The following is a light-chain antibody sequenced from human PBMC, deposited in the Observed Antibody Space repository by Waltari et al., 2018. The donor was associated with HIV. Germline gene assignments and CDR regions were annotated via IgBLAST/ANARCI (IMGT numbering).Light chain of an antibody. CDR1: QGVASN. V-gene: IGKV3-15*01. J-gene: IGKJ1*01. CDR3: QQFDIWPWT. CDR2: GAS. Sequence: EVVMTQSPATLSVSPGEGATLSCRASQGVASNLAWYQQRPGQAPRLLIYGASTRATDIPARFSGSGSGTEFTLTINSLQSEDSALYYCQQFDIWPWTFGQGTKVEIK.